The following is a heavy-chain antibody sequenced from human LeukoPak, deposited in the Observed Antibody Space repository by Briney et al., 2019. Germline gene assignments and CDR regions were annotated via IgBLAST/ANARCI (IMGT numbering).Heavy chain of an antibody. J-gene: IGHJ3*02. CDR3: ARDKSSSWYIPDAFDI. D-gene: IGHD6-13*01. V-gene: IGHV4-59*01. CDR1: GGSISSYY. CDR2: IYYSGST. Sequence: SETLSLTCTVSGGSISSYYWSWIRQPPGKGLEWIGYIYYSGSTNYNPSLKSRVTISVDTSKNQFSLKLSSVTAADTAVYYCARDKSSSWYIPDAFDIWGQGTMVTVSS.